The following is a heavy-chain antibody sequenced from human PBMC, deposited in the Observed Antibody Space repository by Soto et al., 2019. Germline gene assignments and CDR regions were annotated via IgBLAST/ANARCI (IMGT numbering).Heavy chain of an antibody. J-gene: IGHJ4*02. D-gene: IGHD1-1*01. Sequence: QVHLVQSGAEVKKPGASVKVSCKGSGYAFTTYGITWVRQAPGQGLEWMGWISAHNGNTNYAQKRQSRVTVTRDTSTSIAYMELRSLRSDDTAVYYCARGRYGDYWGQGALVTVSS. CDR1: GYAFTTYG. CDR3: ARGRYGDY. CDR2: ISAHNGNT. V-gene: IGHV1-18*01.